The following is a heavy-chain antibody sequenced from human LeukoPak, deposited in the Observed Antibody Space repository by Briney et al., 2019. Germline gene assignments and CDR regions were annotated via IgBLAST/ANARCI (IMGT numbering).Heavy chain of an antibody. D-gene: IGHD2-8*01. J-gene: IGHJ4*02. CDR1: GYTFTSYG. CDR2: ISGYDGTT. Sequence: ASVKVSCKASGYTFTSYGISWVRQAPGQGLEWMGWISGYDGTTKFAQKLQGRLTMTTDTSTRTVYMELRSLRSDDTAVYYCARVVCPHCMIDYWGQGTLVTVSS. V-gene: IGHV1-18*01. CDR3: ARVVCPHCMIDY.